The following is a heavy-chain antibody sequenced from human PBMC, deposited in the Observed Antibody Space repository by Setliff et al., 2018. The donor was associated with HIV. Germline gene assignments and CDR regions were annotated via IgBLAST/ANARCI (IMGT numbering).Heavy chain of an antibody. V-gene: IGHV3-66*02. CDR3: AKAFGYCSGGSCPVLMDV. Sequence: ETLSLTCAVSGGSFSGYYWSWIRQPPGKGLEWVSVIYVGDTTYYADSVKGRFTISRDNSKNTLYLQMNSLRAKDAAVYYCAKAFGYCSGGSCPVLMDVWGKGTTVTVSS. J-gene: IGHJ6*03. CDR1: GGSFSGYY. D-gene: IGHD2-15*01. CDR2: IYVGDTT.